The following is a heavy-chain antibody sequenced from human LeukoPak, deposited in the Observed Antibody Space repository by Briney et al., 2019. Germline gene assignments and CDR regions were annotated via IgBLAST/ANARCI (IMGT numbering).Heavy chain of an antibody. Sequence: GRSLRLSCAASGFTFSSYAMHWVRQAPGKGLEWVSSISSSSSYIYYADSVKGRFTISRDNAKNSLYLQMNSLRAEDTAVYYCARASRKVSPFDYWGQGTLVTVSS. V-gene: IGHV3-21*01. D-gene: IGHD2-21*01. J-gene: IGHJ4*02. CDR3: ARASRKVSPFDY. CDR1: GFTFSSYA. CDR2: ISSSSSYI.